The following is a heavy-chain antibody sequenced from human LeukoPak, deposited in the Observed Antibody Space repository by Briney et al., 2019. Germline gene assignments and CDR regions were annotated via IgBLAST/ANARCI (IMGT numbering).Heavy chain of an antibody. CDR1: GFTFSSYA. CDR2: ISGSGGST. Sequence: GGSLRLSCAASGFTFSSYAMSWVRQAPGKGLEWVSAISGSGGSTYYADSVKGRFTISRDNSKNTLYLQMNSLRAEDTAVYYCAKEGLPPPWYYYDSSGXYXFDYWGQGTLVTVSS. D-gene: IGHD3-22*01. V-gene: IGHV3-23*01. J-gene: IGHJ4*02. CDR3: AKEGLPPPWYYYDSSGXYXFDY.